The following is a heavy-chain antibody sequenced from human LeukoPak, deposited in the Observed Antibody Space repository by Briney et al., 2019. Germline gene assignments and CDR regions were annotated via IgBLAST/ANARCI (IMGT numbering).Heavy chain of an antibody. CDR1: GFDFSSYV. Sequence: GGSLRLSCAASGFDFSSYVMHCVRQAPGKGLEWVAVISHDGSNEYYADSVTGRFTISRDNSKNTLSLQMNSLRAEDTALYYCVRDISGEKSLDYWGQGTLVTVSS. J-gene: IGHJ4*02. CDR2: ISHDGSNE. CDR3: VRDISGEKSLDY. V-gene: IGHV3-30*04. D-gene: IGHD3-10*01.